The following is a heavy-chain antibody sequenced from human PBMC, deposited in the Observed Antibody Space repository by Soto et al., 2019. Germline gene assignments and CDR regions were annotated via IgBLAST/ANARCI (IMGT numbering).Heavy chain of an antibody. Sequence: QVQLVQSGAEVKKPGSSVKVSCKASGGTFSSYAISWVRQAPGQGLEWMGGIIPIFGSANYAQKFQGRVTITADESTSTAYMELSSLRSEDTAVYYCAREGGSGNYRYYAMDVWGQGTTVTVSS. V-gene: IGHV1-69*12. CDR2: IIPIFGSA. D-gene: IGHD3-10*01. J-gene: IGHJ6*02. CDR1: GGTFSSYA. CDR3: AREGGSGNYRYYAMDV.